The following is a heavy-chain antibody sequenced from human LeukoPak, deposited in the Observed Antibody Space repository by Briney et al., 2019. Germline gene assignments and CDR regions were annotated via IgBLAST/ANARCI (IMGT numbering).Heavy chain of an antibody. Sequence: GGSLRLSCAASGFTFSSYEMNWVRQAPGKGLEWVSYISTSGSPIYYGNSVKGRFTISRDNAKNSLYLQMNSLRAEDTALYYCARRGFYDTSGYLFDHWGQGTQVTVSS. CDR1: GFTFSSYE. V-gene: IGHV3-48*03. CDR3: ARRGFYDTSGYLFDH. CDR2: ISTSGSPI. D-gene: IGHD3-22*01. J-gene: IGHJ4*02.